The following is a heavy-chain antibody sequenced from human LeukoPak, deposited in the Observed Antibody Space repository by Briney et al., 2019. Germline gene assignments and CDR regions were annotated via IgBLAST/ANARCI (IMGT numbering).Heavy chain of an antibody. V-gene: IGHV3-23*01. J-gene: IGHJ3*02. CDR1: AFTFSNYA. Sequence: PGGSLRLSCAASAFTFSNYAMTWVRQGPGKGLEWVSGVSGSGVSIYYADSVKGRFTISRDNSKNTLYLQMNSLRAEDTAVYYCAKSMGELSPDDAFDIWGQGTMVTVSS. CDR3: AKSMGELSPDDAFDI. D-gene: IGHD3-16*01. CDR2: VSGSGVSI.